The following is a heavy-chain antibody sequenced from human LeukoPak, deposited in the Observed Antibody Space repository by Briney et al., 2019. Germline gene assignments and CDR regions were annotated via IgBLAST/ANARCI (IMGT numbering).Heavy chain of an antibody. Sequence: GGSLRLSCVASGFTFSSYAMSWVRQAPGKGLEWVAVISYDGSNKYYADSVKGRFTISRDNSKNTLYLQMNSLRAEDTAVYYCAKSAIAAAGGFDPWGQGTLVTVSS. CDR3: AKSAIAAAGGFDP. D-gene: IGHD6-13*01. CDR2: ISYDGSNK. J-gene: IGHJ5*02. V-gene: IGHV3-30*18. CDR1: GFTFSSYA.